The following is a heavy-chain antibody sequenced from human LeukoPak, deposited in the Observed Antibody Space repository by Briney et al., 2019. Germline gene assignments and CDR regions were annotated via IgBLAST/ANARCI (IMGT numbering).Heavy chain of an antibody. CDR3: ARDSGHGLDY. J-gene: IGHJ4*02. Sequence: PGGSLSRSSAASGFTFSSYTMAWVRQAPGKGLVWVSRINYNGSRITYADSVKGRFTISRDNPKNTLYLQMNSLRVEDTAVYYCARDSGHGLDYWGQGSLVTVSS. V-gene: IGHV3-74*03. CDR1: GFTFSSYT. CDR2: INYNGSRI. D-gene: IGHD2-8*01.